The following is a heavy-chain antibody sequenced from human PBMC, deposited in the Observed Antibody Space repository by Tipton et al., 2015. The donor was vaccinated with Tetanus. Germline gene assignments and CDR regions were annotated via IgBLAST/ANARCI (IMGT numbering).Heavy chain of an antibody. D-gene: IGHD1-26*01. Sequence: SLRLSCAASGFTFSSYGMHWVRQAPGKGLEWVAVIWYDGSNKYYADSVKGRFTISRDNSKNTLYLQMNSLRAEDTAVYYCARDGGELPRPYYYFDYWGQGTLVTVSS. CDR2: IWYDGSNK. CDR3: ARDGGELPRPYYYFDY. V-gene: IGHV3-33*01. CDR1: GFTFSSYG. J-gene: IGHJ4*02.